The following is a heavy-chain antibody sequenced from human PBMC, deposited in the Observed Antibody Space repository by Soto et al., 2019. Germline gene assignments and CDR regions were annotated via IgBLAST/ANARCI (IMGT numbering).Heavy chain of an antibody. J-gene: IGHJ4*02. CDR3: ARLAKGQDPNNGNFDY. CDR2: ISSSSSTI. V-gene: IGHV3-48*02. Sequence: GGSLRLSCAASGFTFSSYSMNWVRQAPGKGLEWVSYISSSSSTIYYADSVKGRFTISRDNAKNSLYLQMNSLRDEDTAVYYCARLAKGQDPNNGNFDYWGQGTLVTVSS. D-gene: IGHD5-12*01. CDR1: GFTFSSYS.